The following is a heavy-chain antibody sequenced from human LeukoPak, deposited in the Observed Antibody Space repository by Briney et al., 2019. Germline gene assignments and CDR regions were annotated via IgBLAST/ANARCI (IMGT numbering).Heavy chain of an antibody. CDR1: GFTFSSYW. CDR2: INSDVTNT. CDR3: AMGYYDSSGYSHFDY. J-gene: IGHJ4*02. D-gene: IGHD3-22*01. V-gene: IGHV3-74*01. Sequence: PGGSLRLSCAASGFTFSSYWMHWVRQAPGKGLVWVSRINSDVTNTNYADSVEGRFTISRDNAKNTLYLQMDSLRVEDTAVYYCAMGYYDSSGYSHFDYWGQGTLVTVSS.